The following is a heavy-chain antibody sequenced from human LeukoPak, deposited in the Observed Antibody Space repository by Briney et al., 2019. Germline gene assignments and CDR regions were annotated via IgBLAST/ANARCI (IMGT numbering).Heavy chain of an antibody. D-gene: IGHD2-21*01. CDR3: VRDNPRCCGVIPANIDDY. CDR2: INGGGSPI. Sequence: GGSLRLSCAASRFTDSRNYMSRIRQAPGKGLEWVSYINGGGSPIFYADSVRGRFTISRDNAKNSLHLQMNSLRAEDTAVYYCVRDNPRCCGVIPANIDDYWGQGTLVTVSS. CDR1: RFTDSRNY. V-gene: IGHV3-11*04. J-gene: IGHJ4*02.